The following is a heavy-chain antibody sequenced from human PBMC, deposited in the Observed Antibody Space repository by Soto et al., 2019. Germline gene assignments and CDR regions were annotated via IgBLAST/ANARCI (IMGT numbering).Heavy chain of an antibody. CDR2: INTGTGNT. D-gene: IGHD3-10*01. CDR3: ARDRSLRGRSWFDP. Sequence: QVQLVQSGAEVKKPGASVKVSCKTSGYTFTDYAMYWVRQAPGQRLEWMGWINTGTGNTKYSQKFQGRVTITRDTSASLVYMELSSLKSEDTGIYYCARDRSLRGRSWFDPWGQGTLVTVSS. J-gene: IGHJ5*02. V-gene: IGHV1-3*04. CDR1: GYTFTDYA.